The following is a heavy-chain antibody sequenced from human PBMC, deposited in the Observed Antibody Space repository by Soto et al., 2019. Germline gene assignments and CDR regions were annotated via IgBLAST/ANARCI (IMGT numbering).Heavy chain of an antibody. Sequence: PSETLSLTCTVSGGSISSGGYYWSWIRQHPGKGLEWIGYIYYSGSTYYNPSLKSRVTISVDTSKNQFSLKLSSVTAADTAVYYCAREGSDWWNNYFDYWGQGTLVTVSS. J-gene: IGHJ4*02. CDR2: IYYSGST. D-gene: IGHD2-8*02. CDR1: GGSISSGGYY. CDR3: AREGSDWWNNYFDY. V-gene: IGHV4-31*03.